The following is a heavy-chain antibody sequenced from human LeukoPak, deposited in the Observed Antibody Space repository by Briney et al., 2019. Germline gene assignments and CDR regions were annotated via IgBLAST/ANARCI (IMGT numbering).Heavy chain of an antibody. J-gene: IGHJ6*03. CDR1: GFTFSSYN. CDR2: ITSGSSYI. D-gene: IGHD1-26*01. CDR3: ARDPYSGSYGNYYYYFMDV. Sequence: PGGTLRLSCAASGFTFSSYNMNWVRQAPGKGLEWVSSITSGSSYIYYADSVKGRFTISRDNAKNSLYLQMNSLRAEDTAVYYCARDPYSGSYGNYYYYFMDVWGKGTTVTISS. V-gene: IGHV3-21*01.